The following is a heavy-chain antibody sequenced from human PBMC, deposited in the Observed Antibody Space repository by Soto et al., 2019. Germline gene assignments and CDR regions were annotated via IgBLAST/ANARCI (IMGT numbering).Heavy chain of an antibody. CDR1: GGSISSSSYY. J-gene: IGHJ3*02. CDR3: AINYSSGWYAFDI. CDR2: IYYSGST. Sequence: QLQLQESGPGLVKPSETLSLTCTVSGGSISSSSYYWGWIRQPPGKGLEWIGSIYYSGSTYYNPSLKSRVTISGATSKNQFSLKLSSVTAADTAVYYCAINYSSGWYAFDIWGQGTMVTVSS. V-gene: IGHV4-39*01. D-gene: IGHD6-19*01.